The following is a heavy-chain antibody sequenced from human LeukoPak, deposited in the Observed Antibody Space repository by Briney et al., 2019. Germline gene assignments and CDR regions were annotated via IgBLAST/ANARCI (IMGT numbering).Heavy chain of an antibody. CDR1: GGSISSYY. V-gene: IGHV4-59*01. Sequence: SETLSLTCTVSGGSISSYYWSWIRQPPGKGLEWIGHVYYSGSTNYNPSLKSRVTISVDTSKNQFSLKLSSVTAADTAVYYCARGEYSYGPYYMDVWGKGTTVTVSS. D-gene: IGHD5-18*01. CDR2: VYYSGST. J-gene: IGHJ6*03. CDR3: ARGEYSYGPYYMDV.